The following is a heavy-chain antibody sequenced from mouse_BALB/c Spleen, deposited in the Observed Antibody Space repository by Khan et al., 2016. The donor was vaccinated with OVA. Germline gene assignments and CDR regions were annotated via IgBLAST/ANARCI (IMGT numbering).Heavy chain of an antibody. D-gene: IGHD1-1*01. CDR1: GYTFSSYW. Sequence: QVQLKQSGAELMKPGASVKISCKATGYTFSSYWIEWVKQRPGHGLEWIGEILPGSNSTNYNERFKGKATFTAETSSNTAYMQLSSLTSEDSAIYYCARGNYYGSTSWFGYWGQGTLVTVSA. CDR3: ARGNYYGSTSWFGY. V-gene: IGHV1-9*01. CDR2: ILPGSNST. J-gene: IGHJ3*01.